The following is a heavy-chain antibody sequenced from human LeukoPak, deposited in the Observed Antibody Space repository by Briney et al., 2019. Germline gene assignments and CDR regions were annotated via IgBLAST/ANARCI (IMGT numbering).Heavy chain of an antibody. D-gene: IGHD3-9*01. CDR3: ARGLGILTGYQTQYYYYGMDV. J-gene: IGHJ6*02. V-gene: IGHV3-13*01. Sequence: PGGSLRLSCAASGFTFRSYDMHWVRHAPGKGLERVSAIGTAGDTYYPGSVKGRFTISRENAKNSLYLQMNSLRAGDTAVYYCARGLGILTGYQTQYYYYGMDVWGQGTTVTVSS. CDR2: IGTAGDT. CDR1: GFTFRSYD.